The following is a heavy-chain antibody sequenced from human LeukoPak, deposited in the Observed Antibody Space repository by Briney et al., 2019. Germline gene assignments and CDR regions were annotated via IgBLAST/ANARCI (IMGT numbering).Heavy chain of an antibody. CDR2: INHSGST. Sequence: ASETLSLTCAVYGGSFSGYYWSWIRQPPGKGLEWIGEINHSGSTNYNPSLKSRVTISVDTSKNQFSLKLSSVTAADTAVYYCARAQTYYDFWSGYYRVANYMDVWGKGTTVTVSS. CDR3: ARAQTYYDFWSGYYRVANYMDV. J-gene: IGHJ6*03. D-gene: IGHD3-3*01. CDR1: GGSFSGYY. V-gene: IGHV4-34*01.